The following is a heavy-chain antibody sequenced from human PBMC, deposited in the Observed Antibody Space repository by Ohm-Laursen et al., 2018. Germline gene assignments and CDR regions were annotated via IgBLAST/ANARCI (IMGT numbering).Heavy chain of an antibody. CDR3: AREDYDSGNYYVDY. D-gene: IGHD3-10*01. CDR2: IYYIGSS. CDR1: GGSISSGGYY. V-gene: IGHV4-31*02. Sequence: SETLSLTCAVSGGSISSGGYYWSWIRQHLGKGLEWIGYIYYIGSSYYNPSLKSRITISVDTSKNQFSLKLNSVTAADTAVYYCAREDYDSGNYYVDYWGQGTQVTVPS. J-gene: IGHJ4*02.